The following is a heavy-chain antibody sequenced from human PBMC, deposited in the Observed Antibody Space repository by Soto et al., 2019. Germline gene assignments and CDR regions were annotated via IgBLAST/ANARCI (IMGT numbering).Heavy chain of an antibody. D-gene: IGHD3-3*01. CDR2: IIPIFGTA. Sequence: SVKVSCKASGGTFSSYAIGWVRPAPGQGLEWMGGIIPIFGTANYAQKFQGSVTITADESTSTAYMELSSLRSEDTAVYYCARPTIFGVVKAAYYYYGMDVWGQGTTVTVSS. V-gene: IGHV1-69*13. CDR1: GGTFSSYA. J-gene: IGHJ6*02. CDR3: ARPTIFGVVKAAYYYYGMDV.